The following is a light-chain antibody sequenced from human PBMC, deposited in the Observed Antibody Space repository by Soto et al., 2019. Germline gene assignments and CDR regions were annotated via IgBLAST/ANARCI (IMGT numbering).Light chain of an antibody. J-gene: IGKJ5*01. Sequence: EIVLTQSPGTLSLSPGERATLSCRASQSVTNNQLAWFRQKPGQAPRLLVYGASSRATGIPERFSGSVSETDFTLSISRLEPEDFAVYYCQHYGNSPLTFGQGTRLEIK. V-gene: IGKV3-20*01. CDR3: QHYGNSPLT. CDR2: GAS. CDR1: QSVTNNQ.